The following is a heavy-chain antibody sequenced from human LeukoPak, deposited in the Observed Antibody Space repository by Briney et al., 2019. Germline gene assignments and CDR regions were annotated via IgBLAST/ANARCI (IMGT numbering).Heavy chain of an antibody. J-gene: IGHJ5*02. Sequence: SGGSLRLSCAASGFTFSSYWMHWVRQAPGKGLVWVSRINSDGSSTTYADSVKGRFTVSRDNAKNTLFLQMNSLRAEDTAVYYCVRGGPSTWSWGQGTLVTVSS. CDR1: GFTFSSYW. V-gene: IGHV3-74*01. CDR3: VRGGPSTWS. CDR2: INSDGSST. D-gene: IGHD2-15*01.